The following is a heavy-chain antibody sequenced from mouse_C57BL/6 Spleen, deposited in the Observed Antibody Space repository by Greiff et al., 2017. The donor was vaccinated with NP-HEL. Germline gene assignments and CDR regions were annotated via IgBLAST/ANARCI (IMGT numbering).Heavy chain of an antibody. CDR3: AEGGSSPAMDY. CDR1: GFPLTSYG. Sequence: VQLQQSGPGLVQPSQSLSITCTDSGFPLTSYGVHWVRQSPGKGLEWLGVIWRGGRTDYHAALMSKRSITKDNSKSQVFLKMNRLQADDPAIYYCAEGGSSPAMDYWGQGTSVPVPS. D-gene: IGHD1-1*01. V-gene: IGHV2-5*01. J-gene: IGHJ4*01. CDR2: IWRGGRT.